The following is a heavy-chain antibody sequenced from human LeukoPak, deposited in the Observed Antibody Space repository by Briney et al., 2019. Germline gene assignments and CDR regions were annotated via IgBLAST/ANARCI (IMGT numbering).Heavy chain of an antibody. Sequence: GVSLRLSCAASGFTFSSYEMNWVRQAPGKGLEWVSYISSSGSTIYYADSVKGRFTISRDNVKNSLYLQMNGLRAEDTAVYYCAREMEGDYGSGTFFDLWGQGNMVTVSS. CDR2: ISSSGSTI. J-gene: IGHJ4*02. V-gene: IGHV3-48*03. D-gene: IGHD3-10*01. CDR1: GFTFSSYE. CDR3: AREMEGDYGSGTFFDL.